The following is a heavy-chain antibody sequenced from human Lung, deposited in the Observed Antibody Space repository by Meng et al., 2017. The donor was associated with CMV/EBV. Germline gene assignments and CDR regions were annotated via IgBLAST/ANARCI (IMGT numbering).Heavy chain of an antibody. D-gene: IGHD1-7*01. V-gene: IGHV3-74*01. CDR2: IKSDGSSS. CDR3: ARENYRQYYYYGMDV. CDR1: GFTFSSYW. J-gene: IGHJ6*02. Sequence: GESLKISCVASGFTFSSYWMHWVRQAPGKGLVWVSRIKSDGSSSAYADSVRGRFTISRDNAKNTLYLQMNSLRADDTAVYYCARENYRQYYYYGMDVWGQGXTVTSSS.